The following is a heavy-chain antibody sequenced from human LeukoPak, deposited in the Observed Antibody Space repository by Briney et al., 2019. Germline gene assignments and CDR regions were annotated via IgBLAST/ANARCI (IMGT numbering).Heavy chain of an antibody. CDR3: ANYGSGSYRFDP. CDR1: GGSISNGGYY. J-gene: IGHJ5*02. V-gene: IGHV4-31*03. D-gene: IGHD3-10*01. CDR2: IHHSGST. Sequence: SETLSLTCTVSGGSISNGGYYWSWIRQHPGKGLEWIGYIHHSGSTYYNPSLKSRLIISLDTSKNQFSLKLNSVTAADTAVYYCANYGSGSYRFDPWGQGTLVTVSS.